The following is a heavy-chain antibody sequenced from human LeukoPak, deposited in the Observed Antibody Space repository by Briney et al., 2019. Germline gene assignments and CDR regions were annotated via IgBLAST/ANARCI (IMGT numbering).Heavy chain of an antibody. D-gene: IGHD3-10*01. Sequence: GGSLRLSCAASGFTFSSYGMHWVRQAPGKGLEWVAVISYDGSNKYYADSVKGRFTISRDNSKNTLYLQMNSLRAEDTAVYYCARVARFGESYDDTYNWFDPWGQGTLVTVSS. J-gene: IGHJ5*02. CDR2: ISYDGSNK. V-gene: IGHV3-30*03. CDR1: GFTFSSYG. CDR3: ARVARFGESYDDTYNWFDP.